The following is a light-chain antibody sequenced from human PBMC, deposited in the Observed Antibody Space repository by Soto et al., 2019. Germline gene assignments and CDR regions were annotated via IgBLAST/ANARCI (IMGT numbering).Light chain of an antibody. CDR1: SSDVGAYNY. V-gene: IGLV2-14*01. J-gene: IGLJ1*01. CDR3: ASYTRGGTYV. CDR2: EVN. Sequence: QSALSRPASGSGTPGQSITISCTGTSSDVGAYNYVSWDQQHPGKAPKFLIYEVNNRPSGVSDRFSGSKSGNTASLTISALQAEDEADYYCASYTRGGTYVFGTGTKVTVL.